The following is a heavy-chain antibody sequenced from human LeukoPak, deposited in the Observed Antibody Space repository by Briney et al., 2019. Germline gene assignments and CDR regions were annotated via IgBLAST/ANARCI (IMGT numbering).Heavy chain of an antibody. CDR1: GFTVGTDF. J-gene: IGHJ4*02. CDR2: THVVSGE. CDR3: ANRGS. Sequence: GGSLRLSCAASGFTVGTDFMTWVRQAPGKGRVWVSMTHVVSGEFYADSVKGRFTLSSDDSKNTLYLHMNSLRTEDTAVYYCANRGSWGQGTLVTVSS. V-gene: IGHV3-66*02.